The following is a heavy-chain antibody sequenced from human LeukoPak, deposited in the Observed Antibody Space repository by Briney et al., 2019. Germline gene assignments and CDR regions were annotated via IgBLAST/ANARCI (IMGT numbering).Heavy chain of an antibody. CDR2: IYDSGST. J-gene: IGHJ6*03. V-gene: IGHV4-59*12. D-gene: IGHD2-15*01. CDR3: ARGVKDIVVVVAATDTYYMDV. CDR1: GGSIGSYY. Sequence: PSETLSLTCTVSGGSIGSYYWSWIRQPPGKGLEWIGYIYDSGSTNYNPSLKSRVTISVDTSKNQFSLKLSSVTAADTAVYYCARGVKDIVVVVAATDTYYMDVWGKGTTVTVSS.